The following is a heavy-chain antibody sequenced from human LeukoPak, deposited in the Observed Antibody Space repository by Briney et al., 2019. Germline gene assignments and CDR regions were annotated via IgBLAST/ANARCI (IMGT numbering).Heavy chain of an antibody. D-gene: IGHD3-22*01. CDR3: ARGSGSSAYYPVDY. CDR1: GFTFSSNA. V-gene: IGHV3-30-3*01. Sequence: AGGSLRLSCATSGFTFSSNAMHWVRQAPGKGLEWVAVVSYDGNNKYYADSVKGRFTISRDNSKNTLYLQMNSLRTEDTAVYYCARGSGSSAYYPVDYWGQGTLVTVSS. CDR2: VSYDGNNK. J-gene: IGHJ4*02.